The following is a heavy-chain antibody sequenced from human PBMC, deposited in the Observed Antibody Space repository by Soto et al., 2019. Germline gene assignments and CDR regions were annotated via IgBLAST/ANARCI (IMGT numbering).Heavy chain of an antibody. V-gene: IGHV4-31*03. Sequence: QVQLQESGPGLVKPSQTLSLTCTVSGGSISSGGYYWSWIRQHPGKGLEWIGYIYYSGSTYYNPSLKRRVNITADTSKNQFSLKLSAVTGADTAVYYCAGGSVGGSGSYSGWIDYWGQGTLVTVSS. CDR2: IYYSGST. D-gene: IGHD3-10*01. CDR3: AGGSVGGSGSYSGWIDY. CDR1: GGSISSGGYY. J-gene: IGHJ4*02.